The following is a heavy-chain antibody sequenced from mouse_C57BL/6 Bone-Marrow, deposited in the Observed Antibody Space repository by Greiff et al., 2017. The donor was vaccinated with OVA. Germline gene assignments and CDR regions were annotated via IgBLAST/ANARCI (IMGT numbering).Heavy chain of an antibody. D-gene: IGHD2-14*01. J-gene: IGHJ3*01. CDR1: GYSITSGYY. CDR3: ARDIGRRGFAY. V-gene: IGHV3-6*01. Sequence: EVKLQESGPGLVKPSQSLSLTCSVTGYSITSGYYWNWIRQFPGNKLEWMGYISYDGSNNYNPSLKNRISITRDTSKNQFFLKLNSVTTEDTATYYCARDIGRRGFAYWGQGTLVTVSA. CDR2: ISYDGSN.